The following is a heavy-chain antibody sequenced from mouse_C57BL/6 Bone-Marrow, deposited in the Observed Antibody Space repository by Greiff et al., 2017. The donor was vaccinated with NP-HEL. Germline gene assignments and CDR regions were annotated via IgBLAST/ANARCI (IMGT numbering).Heavy chain of an antibody. CDR2: FYPGSGSI. J-gene: IGHJ3*01. CDR3: ARHEPPYYYGSSSWFAY. Sequence: LQESGAELVKPGASVKLSCKASGYTFTEYTIHWVKQRSGQGLEWIGWFYPGSGSIKYNEKFKDKATLTADKSSSTVYMELSRLTSEDSAVYFCARHEPPYYYGSSSWFAYWGQGTLVTVSA. V-gene: IGHV1-62-2*01. D-gene: IGHD1-1*01. CDR1: GYTFTEYT.